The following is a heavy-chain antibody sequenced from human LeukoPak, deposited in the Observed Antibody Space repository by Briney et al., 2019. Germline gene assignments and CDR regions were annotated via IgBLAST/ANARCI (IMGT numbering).Heavy chain of an antibody. Sequence: ASVKVSCKASGYTFTGYYMHWVRQAPGQGLEWMGWINPNSGGTNYAQKFQGRVTMTRDTSISTAYMELSRLRSDDTAVYYCARDSHYGSGSFGYWGQGTLVTVSS. V-gene: IGHV1-2*02. CDR1: GYTFTGYY. D-gene: IGHD3-10*01. J-gene: IGHJ4*02. CDR3: ARDSHYGSGSFGY. CDR2: INPNSGGT.